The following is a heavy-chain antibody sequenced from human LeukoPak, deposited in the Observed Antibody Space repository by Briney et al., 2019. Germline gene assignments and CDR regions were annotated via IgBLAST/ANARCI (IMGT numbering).Heavy chain of an antibody. J-gene: IGHJ3*02. Sequence: GGSLRLSCAASGFTFSSYWMSWVRQAPGKGLEWVANIKQDGSEKYYVDSVKGRFTISRDNAKNSLYLQMNSLRAEDTAVYYCARDRGQQSYYGFWSGHHDAFDIWGQGTMVTVSS. V-gene: IGHV3-7*01. CDR2: IKQDGSEK. D-gene: IGHD3-3*01. CDR1: GFTFSSYW. CDR3: ARDRGQQSYYGFWSGHHDAFDI.